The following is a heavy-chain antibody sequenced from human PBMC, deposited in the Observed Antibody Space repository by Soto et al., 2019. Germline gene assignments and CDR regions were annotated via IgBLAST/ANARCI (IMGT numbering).Heavy chain of an antibody. CDR3: AKDLMVAPGDYFAY. J-gene: IGHJ4*02. CDR1: GYSITRGYY. CDR2: ISYNGRT. V-gene: IGHV4-38-2*02. Sequence: SETLSLTCSVSGYSITRGYYWAWIRQPPGKGLEWIGSISYNGRTYYNPSLKSRVTISADTSKNRFSLRLTSVTAADTAVYYCAKDLMVAPGDYFAYWGPGTLVTVS. D-gene: IGHD2-8*01.